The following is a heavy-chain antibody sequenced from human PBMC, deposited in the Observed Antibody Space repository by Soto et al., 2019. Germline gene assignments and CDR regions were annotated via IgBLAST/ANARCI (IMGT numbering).Heavy chain of an antibody. CDR3: ARDLDTTNHFSWFDP. CDR1: GFTFRNYG. V-gene: IGHV3-30*03. J-gene: IGHJ5*02. CDR2: ISTDGSVK. D-gene: IGHD2-8*01. Sequence: QVQLVESGGGVVQPGSSLRLSCAASGFTFRNYGMHWVRQAPGKGLEWVAIISTDGSVKYYADSVKGRFTISRDNSKNTLYLQVSSLTPEDTAVYYYARDLDTTNHFSWFDPWGQGTLVTVSS.